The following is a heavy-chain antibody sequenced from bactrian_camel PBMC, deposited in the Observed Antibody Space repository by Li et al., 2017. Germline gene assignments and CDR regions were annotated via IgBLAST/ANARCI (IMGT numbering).Heavy chain of an antibody. J-gene: IGHJ4*01. CDR3: AAASSGGTYNCGGLPRYRYDY. V-gene: IGHV3S25*01. CDR2: INSGTGGAT. D-gene: IGHD7*01. CDR1: GLSFHRYC. Sequence: VQAGGSLRLSCGAAGLSFHRYCQAWFRQAPGKGREGVAAINSGTGGATRYENSVKGRFTISKDNAKNSLDLQMNSLKPEDTAVYYCAAASSGGTYNCGGLPRYRYDYWGQGTQVTVS.